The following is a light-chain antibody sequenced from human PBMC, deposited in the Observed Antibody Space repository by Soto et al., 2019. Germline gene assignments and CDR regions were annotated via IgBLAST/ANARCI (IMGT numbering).Light chain of an antibody. J-gene: IGKJ3*01. CDR2: DAS. V-gene: IGKV3-11*01. CDR3: QQRSNWPFT. CDR1: QSVSSY. Sequence: EIVLTQSPATLSLSPGERATLSCRASQSVSSYLAWYQQKPGQAPRLLIYDASNRATGIPARFSGSGSGTDFTLTSSSLEPEDFAVYYCQQRSNWPFTVGPGTKVDI.